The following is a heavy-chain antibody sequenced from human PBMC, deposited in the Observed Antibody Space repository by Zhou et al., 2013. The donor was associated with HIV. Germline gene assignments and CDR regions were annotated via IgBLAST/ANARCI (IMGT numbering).Heavy chain of an antibody. CDR3: ARSVVGAHIDT. J-gene: IGHJ5*02. V-gene: IGHV4-4*07. CDR2: IYTSGST. Sequence: VQLEESGPRLVKPSETLSLTCSVSDYFTTTYYWSWIRQAAGKGLEWIGRIYTSGSTVYNPSLKSRVSMSVDTSKKXFSLNLNSLTAADTAVYYCARSVVGAHIDTWGQGILITVSS. CDR1: DYFTTTYY. D-gene: IGHD2-15*01.